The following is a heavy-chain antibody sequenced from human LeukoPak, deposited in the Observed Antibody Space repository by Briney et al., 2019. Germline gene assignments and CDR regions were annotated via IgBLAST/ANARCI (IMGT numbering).Heavy chain of an antibody. CDR1: GYSFSSYD. D-gene: IGHD3-16*01. J-gene: IGHJ2*01. CDR3: VRGGGGTLGYFDL. CDR2: MNPNSGKK. Sequence: GASAKVSCKASGYSFSSYDINWVRQATGQGLEWMGWMNPNSGKKGYAQKFQGRVSMTRNTSISTGYMELSSLRSEDTALYYCVRGGGGTLGYFDLWGRGTLVTVSS. V-gene: IGHV1-8*01.